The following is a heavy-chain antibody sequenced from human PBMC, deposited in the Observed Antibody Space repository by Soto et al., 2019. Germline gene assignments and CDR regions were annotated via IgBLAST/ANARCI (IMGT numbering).Heavy chain of an antibody. V-gene: IGHV1-3*01. J-gene: IGHJ3*02. CDR3: SREYCFRYSSSCGAFDI. D-gene: IGHD6-13*01. CDR1: GYTFTSYA. CDR2: INAGNGNT. Sequence: ASVKVSCKASGYTFTSYAMHWVRQAPGQRLEWMGWINAGNGNTKYSQKFQGRVTITRDTSASTAYMELNSLRSEDTAVYDCSREYCFRYSSSCGAFDIWGQGTMVTVSS.